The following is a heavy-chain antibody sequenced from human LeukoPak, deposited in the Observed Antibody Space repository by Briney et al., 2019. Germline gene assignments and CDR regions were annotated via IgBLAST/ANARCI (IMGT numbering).Heavy chain of an antibody. J-gene: IGHJ4*02. CDR2: ISRSGSTI. CDR1: GFTFSSYS. D-gene: IGHD3-22*01. Sequence: GGSLRLSCAASGFTFSSYSMNWVRQAPGKGLEWVSYISRSGSTIYYADSVQGRFTISRDNAKNSLYLRMNSLRDEDTAVYYCARDYDTSGYSFDYWGQGTLVTVSS. V-gene: IGHV3-48*02. CDR3: ARDYDTSGYSFDY.